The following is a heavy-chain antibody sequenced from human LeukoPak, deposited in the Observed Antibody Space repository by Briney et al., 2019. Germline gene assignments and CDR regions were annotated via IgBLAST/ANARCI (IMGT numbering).Heavy chain of an antibody. CDR1: GFTFSSYS. CDR2: ISTSSSYI. D-gene: IGHD2-15*01. V-gene: IGHV3-21*04. CDR3: AKAPATSCRGAFCYPFDY. J-gene: IGHJ4*02. Sequence: PGGSLRLSCTASGFTFSSYSMNWVRQAPGKGLEWVSSISTSSSYIYYADSVKGRFTISRDNARNSLYLQMNSLRAEDAAVYYCAKAPATSCRGAFCYPFDYWGQGTLVTVSS.